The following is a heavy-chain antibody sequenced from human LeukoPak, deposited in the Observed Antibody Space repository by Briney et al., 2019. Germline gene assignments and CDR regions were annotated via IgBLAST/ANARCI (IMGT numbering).Heavy chain of an antibody. D-gene: IGHD6-19*01. CDR1: GFTFSSYS. Sequence: GGSLRLSCAASGFTFSSYSMNWVRKARGRGREWVSSISSSSSYIYYADSVKGRFTISRDNAKTSLYLQMNSLRAEDTAVYYCASGWSDAFDIWGQGTMVTVSS. V-gene: IGHV3-21*01. CDR2: ISSSSSYI. J-gene: IGHJ3*02. CDR3: ASGWSDAFDI.